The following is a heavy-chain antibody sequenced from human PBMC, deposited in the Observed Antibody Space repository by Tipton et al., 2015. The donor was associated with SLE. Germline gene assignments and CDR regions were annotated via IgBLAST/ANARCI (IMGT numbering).Heavy chain of an antibody. CDR3: ASDRTGGAGSGSFDY. D-gene: IGHD3-10*01. CDR2: ISYDGSNK. Sequence: QVQLVQSGGGLVQPGGSLRLSCAASGFTFSSYAMHWVRQAPGKGLEWVAVISYDGSNKYYADTVKGRFTISRDNSKNTLYRQMNSLRAEDTGVYYCASDRTGGAGSGSFDYWGQGTLVTVSS. CDR1: GFTFSSYA. V-gene: IGHV3-30*04. J-gene: IGHJ4*02.